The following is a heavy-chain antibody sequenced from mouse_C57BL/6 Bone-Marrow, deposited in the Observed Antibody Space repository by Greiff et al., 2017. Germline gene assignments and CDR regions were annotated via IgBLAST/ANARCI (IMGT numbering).Heavy chain of an antibody. D-gene: IGHD3-1*01. CDR1: GFTFTDYY. J-gene: IGHJ4*01. Sequence: EVKVVESGGGLVQPGGSLSLSCAASGFTFTDYYMSWVRQPPGKALEWLGFIRNKANGYTTEYSASVKGRFTISRDNSQSILYLQMNALRAEDSATYYCARYGVGDYYAMDYWGQGTSVTVSS. CDR3: ARYGVGDYYAMDY. CDR2: IRNKANGYTT. V-gene: IGHV7-3*01.